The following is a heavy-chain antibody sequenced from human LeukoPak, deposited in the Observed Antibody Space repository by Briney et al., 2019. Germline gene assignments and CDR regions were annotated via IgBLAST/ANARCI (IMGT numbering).Heavy chain of an antibody. V-gene: IGHV3-23*01. CDR2: ISGSGGST. J-gene: IGHJ4*02. D-gene: IGHD2-2*01. CDR1: GFTFRSYA. CDR3: AKDPRDCSSTSCYPRFDY. Sequence: GSLRLSCAASGFTFRSYAMSWVRQAPGKGLEWVSGISGSGGSTYYADSVKGRFTISRDNSKNTLYLQMNSLRAEDTAVYYCAKDPRDCSSTSCYPRFDYWGQGTLVTVSS.